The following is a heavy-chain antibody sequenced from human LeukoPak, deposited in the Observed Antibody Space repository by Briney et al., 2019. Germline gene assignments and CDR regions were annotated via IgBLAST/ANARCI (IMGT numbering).Heavy chain of an antibody. D-gene: IGHD3-22*01. Sequence: GGSLRLSCEASGFTFSNYAMSWVRQAPGKGLEWVAVIWYDGSNKYYADSVKGRFTISRDNSKNTLYLQMNSLRAEDTAVYYCARPYDSSGYYYFDYWGQGTLVTVSS. CDR1: GFTFSNYA. V-gene: IGHV3-33*08. CDR2: IWYDGSNK. J-gene: IGHJ4*02. CDR3: ARPYDSSGYYYFDY.